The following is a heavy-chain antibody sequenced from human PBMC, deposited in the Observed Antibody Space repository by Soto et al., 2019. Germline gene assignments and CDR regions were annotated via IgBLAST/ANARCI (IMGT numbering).Heavy chain of an antibody. CDR3: GKVGAYNYGYYFHY. J-gene: IGHJ4*02. D-gene: IGHD5-18*01. V-gene: IGHV3-23*01. CDR2: ISGSGDRT. Sequence: EVQLLESGGGLVQPGGSLRLSCAASGLTFSTYAMSWVRQAPGKGLEWFSAISGSGDRTYYAESVKGRFTITIDNSKNMLYLQMNCMRADDTAVYYCGKVGAYNYGYYFHYWGKGTLVSVYS. CDR1: GLTFSTYA.